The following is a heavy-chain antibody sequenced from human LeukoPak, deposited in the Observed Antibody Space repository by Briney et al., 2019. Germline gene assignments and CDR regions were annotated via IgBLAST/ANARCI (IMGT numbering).Heavy chain of an antibody. CDR2: IGGSGYNT. CDR1: GFTFSSYA. Sequence: PGGSLRLSCTASGFTFSSYAMSWVRQAPGKGLEWVSTIGGSGYNTHHADSVKGRFTISRDNYKNTLYLQMNNLRAEDTAVYFCAKAPVGANYYDTSGCFDSWGQGTLVTVSS. V-gene: IGHV3-23*01. CDR3: AKAPVGANYYDTSGCFDS. J-gene: IGHJ4*02. D-gene: IGHD3-22*01.